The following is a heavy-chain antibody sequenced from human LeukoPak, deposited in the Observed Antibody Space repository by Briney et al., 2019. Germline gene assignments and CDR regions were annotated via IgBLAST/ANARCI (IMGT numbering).Heavy chain of an antibody. Sequence: PSETLSLTCAVYGGSFSSSNWWSWVRQPPGKGLEWIGEIYHSGRTNYTPSLKSRVTISVDKSKNQLSLKLSSVTAADTAVYYCARDNYDNSGYYFDYWGQGTLVTVSS. D-gene: IGHD3-22*01. CDR1: GGSFSSSNW. CDR3: ARDNYDNSGYYFDY. J-gene: IGHJ4*02. CDR2: IYHSGRT. V-gene: IGHV4-4*02.